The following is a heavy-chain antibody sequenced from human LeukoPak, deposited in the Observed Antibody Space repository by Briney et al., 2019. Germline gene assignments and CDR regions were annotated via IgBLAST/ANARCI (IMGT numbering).Heavy chain of an antibody. V-gene: IGHV3-30*02. CDR1: GFTFSSFG. CDR3: ARGPSGYHNT. CDR2: IRFDGSNK. Sequence: PGGSLRLSCGASGFTFSSFGMHWVRQAPGKGLEWVAFIRFDGSNKYYADSVKGRFTISRDNSKNTLFLQVNSLRAEDTAVYYCARGPSGYHNTGGQGTLVTVSS. D-gene: IGHD5-12*01. J-gene: IGHJ4*02.